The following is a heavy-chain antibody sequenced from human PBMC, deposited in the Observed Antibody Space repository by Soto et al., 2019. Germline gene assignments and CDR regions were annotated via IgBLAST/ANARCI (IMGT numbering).Heavy chain of an antibody. D-gene: IGHD3-22*01. CDR2: IIPIFGTA. Sequence: SVKVSCKASGCTFSSYAISWVRQAPGQGLEWMGGIIPIFGTANYAQKFQGRVTITADKSTSTAYMELSSLRSEDTAVYYCASYYYDSSGYYWTAGYWGQGTLVTVSS. J-gene: IGHJ4*02. CDR1: GCTFSSYA. V-gene: IGHV1-69*06. CDR3: ASYYYDSSGYYWTAGY.